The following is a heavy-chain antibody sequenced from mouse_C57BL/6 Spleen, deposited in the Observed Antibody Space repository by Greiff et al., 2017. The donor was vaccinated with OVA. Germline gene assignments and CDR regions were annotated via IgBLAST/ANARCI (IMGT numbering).Heavy chain of an antibody. CDR1: GYSITSGYY. V-gene: IGHV3-6*01. Sequence: EVQLQESGPGLVKPSQSLSLTCSVTGYSITSGYYWNWIRQFPGNKLEWMGYISYAGSNNYNPSLKNRISITRDTSKNQFFLKLNSVTTEDTATYYYARGSNYVDYWGQGTTLTVSS. D-gene: IGHD1-1*01. CDR2: ISYAGSN. CDR3: ARGSNYVDY. J-gene: IGHJ2*01.